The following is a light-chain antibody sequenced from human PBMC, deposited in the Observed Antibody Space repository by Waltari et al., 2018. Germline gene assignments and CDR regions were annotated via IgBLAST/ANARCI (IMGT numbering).Light chain of an antibody. J-gene: IGKJ4*01. V-gene: IGKV1D-13*01. CDR1: QGISRT. CDR3: QQFNNYPIT. Sequence: AIQLTQSPSSLSASLGDRVTITCRASQGISRTLAWYQQKPGKAPNLLIYDASSLQSGVPSRFSGSGSGTDFTLTISSLQPEDFATYYCQQFNNYPITFGGGTKVEIK. CDR2: DAS.